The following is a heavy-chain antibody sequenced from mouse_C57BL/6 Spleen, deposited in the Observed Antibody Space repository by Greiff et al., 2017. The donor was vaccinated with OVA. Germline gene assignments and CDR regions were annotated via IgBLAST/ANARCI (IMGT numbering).Heavy chain of an antibody. Sequence: VQLQQPGTELVKPGASVKLSCKASGYTFTSYWMHWVKPRPGQGLEWIGNINPSNGGTTYNEKFKSKATLTVDTSSSTAYMQLSSLTSEDAAVYYCGRGGNYDGYYGVADWGQGTLVTGAA. CDR1: GYTFTSYW. V-gene: IGHV1-53*01. CDR3: GRGGNYDGYYGVAD. D-gene: IGHD2-3*01. CDR2: INPSNGGT. J-gene: IGHJ3*01.